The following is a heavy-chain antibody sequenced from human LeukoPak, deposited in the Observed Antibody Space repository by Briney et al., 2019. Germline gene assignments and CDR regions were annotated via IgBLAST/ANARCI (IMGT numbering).Heavy chain of an antibody. V-gene: IGHV3-23*01. D-gene: IGHD3-10*01. CDR2: ISGSGGST. CDR3: AKDRRPYYGSGSYPYYFDY. Sequence: GGSLRLSCAASGFTFSSYAMSWVRQAPGKGLEWVSAISGSGGSTYYADSVKGRFTISRDNSKSTLYLQMNSLRAEDTAVYYCAKDRRPYYGSGSYPYYFDYWGQGTLVTVSS. CDR1: GFTFSSYA. J-gene: IGHJ4*02.